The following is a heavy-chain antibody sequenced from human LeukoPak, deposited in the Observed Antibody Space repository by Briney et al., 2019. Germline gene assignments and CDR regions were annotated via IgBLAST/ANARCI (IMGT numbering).Heavy chain of an antibody. J-gene: IGHJ4*02. D-gene: IGHD6-19*01. CDR2: ISWDGGST. CDR1: GFTFDDYA. CDR3: AKDTGSGWYVDFDY. Sequence: GGSLRLSCAASGFTFDDYAMHWVRQAPGKGLEWVSLISWDGGSTYYADSVKGRFTISRGNSKNSLYLQMNSLRAEDTALYYCAKDTGSGWYVDFDYWGQGTLVTVSS. V-gene: IGHV3-43D*03.